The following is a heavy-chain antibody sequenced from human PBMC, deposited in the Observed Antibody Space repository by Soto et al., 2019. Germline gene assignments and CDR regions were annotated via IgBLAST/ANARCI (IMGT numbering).Heavy chain of an antibody. D-gene: IGHD2-21*02. V-gene: IGHV4-34*01. J-gene: IGHJ6*02. CDR1: GGSFSGYY. CDR3: AREDDGGDRDYYGLDV. Sequence: SETLSLTCAVYGGSFSGYYWSWIRQPPGKGLEWIGDINHSGSIHYNPSLKSRVTISVDTSKNLFSLKLSSVTAADTAVYFCAREDDGGDRDYYGLDVWGQGTTVTVSS. CDR2: INHSGSI.